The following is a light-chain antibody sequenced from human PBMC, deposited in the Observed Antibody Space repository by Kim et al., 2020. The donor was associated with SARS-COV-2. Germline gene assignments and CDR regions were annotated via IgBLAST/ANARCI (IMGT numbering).Light chain of an antibody. CDR2: AAS. Sequence: SSGERATLSCRATQSLTTYSLAWYQQKPGQAPRLLIYAASNRATGIPDRFSGSGSGTDFTLTITRLEPEDFAMYYCQQYEDSPKTFGQGTKVEIK. CDR3: QQYEDSPKT. V-gene: IGKV3-20*01. CDR1: QSLTTYS. J-gene: IGKJ1*01.